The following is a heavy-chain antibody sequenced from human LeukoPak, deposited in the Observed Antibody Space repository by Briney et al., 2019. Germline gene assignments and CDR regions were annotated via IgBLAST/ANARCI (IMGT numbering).Heavy chain of an antibody. CDR2: IESDGSRT. D-gene: IGHD3-22*01. CDR1: GFTFSNCW. J-gene: IGHJ6*02. V-gene: IGHV3-74*01. Sequence: PGGSLRLSCAASGFTFSNCWMHWVRQAPGKGLEWVSSIESDGSRTRYADSVKGRFTISRDNAKNTLYLQMNSLRAEDTAVYYCARDTYYYNSSAFYHYYYGMDVWGQGTTVTVSS. CDR3: ARDTYYYNSSAFYHYYYGMDV.